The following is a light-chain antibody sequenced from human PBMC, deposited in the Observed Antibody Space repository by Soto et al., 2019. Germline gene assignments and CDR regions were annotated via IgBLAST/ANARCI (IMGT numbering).Light chain of an antibody. J-gene: IGKJ1*01. V-gene: IGKV1-39*01. CDR3: QHSYSTPPT. CDR2: AAS. Sequence: DIQMTQSPSSLSASVGDRVTITCRASQTVNTYLNWYQQRPGKAPKLLISAASSLKSGVPSRFSGSGAGTDFTLTISSLQPEDSATYYCQHSYSTPPTFGQGTRVAIK. CDR1: QTVNTY.